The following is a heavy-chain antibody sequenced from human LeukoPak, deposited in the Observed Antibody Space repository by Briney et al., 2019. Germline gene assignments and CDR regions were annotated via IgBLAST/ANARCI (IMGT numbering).Heavy chain of an antibody. CDR1: GGFISSSSYY. V-gene: IGHV4-39*01. D-gene: IGHD6-6*01. CDR3: ARHGSSSSGWFDP. J-gene: IGHJ5*02. Sequence: SETLSLTCTVSGGFISSSSYYWGWIRQPPGKGLEWNGSLYYSGSTYYNPSLKSRVTISVDTSKNQFSLKLSSVTAADTAVYYCARHGSSSSGWFDPWGQGTLVTVSS. CDR2: LYYSGST.